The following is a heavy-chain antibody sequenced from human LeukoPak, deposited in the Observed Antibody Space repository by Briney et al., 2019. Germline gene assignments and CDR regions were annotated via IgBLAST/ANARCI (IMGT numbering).Heavy chain of an antibody. D-gene: IGHD2-15*01. J-gene: IGHJ5*02. CDR2: IWYDGSNK. CDR3: ARRYCSGGSCYSFRGDWFDP. CDR1: GFTFSSYG. V-gene: IGHV3-33*01. Sequence: GGSLRLSCAASGFTFSSYGMHWVSQAPGKGLEWVAVIWYDGSNKYYADSVKGRFTISRDNSKNTLYLQMNSLRAEDTAVYYCARRYCSGGSCYSFRGDWFDPWGQGTLVTVSS.